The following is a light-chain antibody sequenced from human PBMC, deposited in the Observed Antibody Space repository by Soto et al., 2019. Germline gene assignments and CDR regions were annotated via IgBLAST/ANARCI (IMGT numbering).Light chain of an antibody. J-gene: IGLJ2*01. CDR2: DVT. CDR1: SDVGGYKF. CDR3: CSYAGSFTPVV. Sequence: QSALTQPRSVSGSPGQSVTISCTGTSDVGGYKFVSWYQQRPGKAPKLMIYDVTKRPSGVPDRFSGSKSGNTASLTISGLQGEDEADYYCCSYAGSFTPVVFGGGTKLTVL. V-gene: IGLV2-11*01.